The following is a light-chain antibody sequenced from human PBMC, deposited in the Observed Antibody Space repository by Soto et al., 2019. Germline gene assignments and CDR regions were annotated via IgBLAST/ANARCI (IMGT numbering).Light chain of an antibody. CDR1: QSISSQ. V-gene: IGKV3-11*01. CDR3: QQRSNWPLT. CDR2: DAS. J-gene: IGKJ1*01. Sequence: IVLTQSPATLALSPGERATLSCRASQSISSQLAWYQQKPGQAPRLLMSDASNRATGIPARFSGSGSGTDFTLTISSLKPEDFAVYYCQQRSNWPLTFGQGTKVDIK.